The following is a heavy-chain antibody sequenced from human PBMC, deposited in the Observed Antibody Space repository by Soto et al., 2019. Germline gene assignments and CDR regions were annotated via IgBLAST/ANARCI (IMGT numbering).Heavy chain of an antibody. CDR1: GGSISSAPDS. CDR3: PRAAPGTKIDY. CDR2: IHHSGTT. V-gene: IGHV4-30-2*01. Sequence: QLQLQESASGLVKPSQTLSLTCAVSGGSISSAPDSWSWIRQPPGKGLEWIGYIHHSGTTYYNPSLKSLVPISLDRSKNQFSLNLNSGTAADTAVYYCPRAAPGTKIDYWGQGTLVTVSS. J-gene: IGHJ4*02. D-gene: IGHD2-8*01.